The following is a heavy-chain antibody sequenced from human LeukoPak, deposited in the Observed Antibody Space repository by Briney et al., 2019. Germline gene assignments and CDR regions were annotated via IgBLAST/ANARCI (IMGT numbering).Heavy chain of an antibody. V-gene: IGHV3-23*01. CDR3: ARDGGQAVPGTPIYWYFDL. CDR2: ISESGVGS. CDR1: GFTFRSYA. Sequence: PGGSLRLSCVASGFTFRSYAMNWVRQAPGKGLEWVSGISESGVGSNYADSVKGRFTTSRDNSKNTLYLQMNSLRAEDTALYYCARDGGQAVPGTPIYWYFDLWGRGTLVTVSS. J-gene: IGHJ2*01. D-gene: IGHD6-19*01.